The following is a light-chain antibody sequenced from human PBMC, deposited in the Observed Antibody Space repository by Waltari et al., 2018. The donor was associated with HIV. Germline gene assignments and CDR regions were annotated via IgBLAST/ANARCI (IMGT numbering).Light chain of an antibody. V-gene: IGKV2-30*01. J-gene: IGKJ2*01. CDR2: KVS. CDR3: MQGTHWPYT. CDR1: QSLIYRDGNTY. Sequence: DVVMTQFPVPLPVPRGLQATISCRSSQSLIYRDGNTYLIWFQQRPGQSPRRLIYKVSNRDSGVPDRFSGSGSGTDFTLKISRVEAEDVGVYYCMQGTHWPYTFGQGTKLEIK.